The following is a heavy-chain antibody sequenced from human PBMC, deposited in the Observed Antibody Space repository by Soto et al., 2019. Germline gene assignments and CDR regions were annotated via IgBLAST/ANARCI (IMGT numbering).Heavy chain of an antibody. CDR1: GGSISSGGYS. Sequence: NPSETLSLTCAVSGGSISSGGYSWSWIRQPPXKGLEWIGYIYHSGSTYYNPSLKSRVTISVDRSKNQCSLKLSSVTAAATAVYYCARVALGDFWSGYYFDYWGQGTLVTVSS. D-gene: IGHD3-3*01. CDR3: ARVALGDFWSGYYFDY. V-gene: IGHV4-30-2*01. J-gene: IGHJ4*02. CDR2: IYHSGST.